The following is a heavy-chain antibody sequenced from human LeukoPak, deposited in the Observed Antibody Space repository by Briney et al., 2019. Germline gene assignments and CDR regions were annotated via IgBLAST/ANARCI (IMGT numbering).Heavy chain of an antibody. Sequence: ASVKVSCKASGYTFTSYYMHWVRQAPGQGLEWMGIINPSGGSTSYAQKFQGRVTMTRDTSTSTVYMELSSLRSEDTAVYYCARPRGDYYDSSGYSYWGQGTLVTVSS. CDR1: GYTFTSYY. J-gene: IGHJ4*02. CDR2: INPSGGST. CDR3: ARPRGDYYDSSGYSY. D-gene: IGHD3-22*01. V-gene: IGHV1-46*01.